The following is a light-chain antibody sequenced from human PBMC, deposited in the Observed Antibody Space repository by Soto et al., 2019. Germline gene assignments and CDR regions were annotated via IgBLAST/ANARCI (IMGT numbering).Light chain of an antibody. CDR1: SGAVTSGFF. CDR3: LLYFDGGRRGV. CDR2: GTT. V-gene: IGLV7-43*01. J-gene: IGLJ1*01. Sequence: QAVVTQEPSLTVSPGGTVTLTCASSSGAVTSGFFPNWFQQKPGQAPRPLIFGTTNRHSWTPARFSGSLLGGKAALTLSGVQPEDEADYYCLLYFDGGRRGVFGTGTKVTV.